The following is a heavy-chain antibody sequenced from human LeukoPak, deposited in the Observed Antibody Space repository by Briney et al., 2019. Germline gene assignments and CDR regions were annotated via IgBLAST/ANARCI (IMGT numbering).Heavy chain of an antibody. CDR3: AKDHTYYDFWSGYSAFYYFDY. V-gene: IGHV3-23*01. CDR1: GFTFSSYA. J-gene: IGHJ4*02. Sequence: GGSLRLSCAASGFTFSSYAMSWVRQAPGKGLEWVSAISGSGGSTYYADSVKGRSTISRDNSKNTLYLQMNSLRAEDTAVYYCAKDHTYYDFWSGYSAFYYFDYWGQGTLVTVSS. D-gene: IGHD3-3*01. CDR2: ISGSGGST.